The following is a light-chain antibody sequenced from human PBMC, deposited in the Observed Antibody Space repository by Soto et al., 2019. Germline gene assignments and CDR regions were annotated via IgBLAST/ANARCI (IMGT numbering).Light chain of an antibody. CDR3: HQYVTSPT. CDR2: GAS. CDR1: QSLAGSY. Sequence: EIVLTQSPGTLSLSPGERATLSCRASQSLAGSYLAWYQQKPGQAPRLLISGASSRATGIPDRFSGSGSGTDFTLTISRLEPEDFAVYYCHQYVTSPTFGPGTKVDIK. V-gene: IGKV3-20*01. J-gene: IGKJ3*01.